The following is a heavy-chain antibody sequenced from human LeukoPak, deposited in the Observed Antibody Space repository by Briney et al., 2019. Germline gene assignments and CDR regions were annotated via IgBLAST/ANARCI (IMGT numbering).Heavy chain of an antibody. CDR1: GGSISSGGYY. Sequence: PSETLSLTCTVSGGSISSGGYYWSWIRQHPGKGLEWIGYIYYSGSTYYNPSLKSRVTISVDTSKNQFSLELSSVTAADTAAYYCARETYYYDSSGYYRTDAFDIWGQGTMVTVSS. D-gene: IGHD3-22*01. CDR3: ARETYYYDSSGYYRTDAFDI. CDR2: IYYSGST. V-gene: IGHV4-31*03. J-gene: IGHJ3*02.